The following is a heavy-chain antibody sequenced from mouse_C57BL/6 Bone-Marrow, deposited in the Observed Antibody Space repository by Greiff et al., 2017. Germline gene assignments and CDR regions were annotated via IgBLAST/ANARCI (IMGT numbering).Heavy chain of an antibody. CDR2: INPSNGGT. V-gene: IGHV1-53*01. D-gene: IGHD1-1*01. J-gene: IGHJ4*01. Sequence: VQLQQPGTELVKPGASVKLSCKASGYTFTSYWMHWVKQRPGQGLEWIGNINPSNGGTNYNEKFKSKATLTVDKSSSTAYMQLSSLTSEDSAVYYCARTPHYYGSLYYAMDYWGQGTSVTGSS. CDR3: ARTPHYYGSLYYAMDY. CDR1: GYTFTSYW.